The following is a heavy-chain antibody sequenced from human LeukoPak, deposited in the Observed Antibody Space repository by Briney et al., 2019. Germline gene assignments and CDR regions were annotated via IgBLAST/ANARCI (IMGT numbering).Heavy chain of an antibody. CDR3: ARRVAG. V-gene: IGHV3-48*03. CDR2: IHSTGSPI. J-gene: IGHJ4*02. CDR1: GFTFSSSE. Sequence: GGSLRLSCAASGFTFSSSEMTRVRQAPGKGLEWLSYIHSTGSPIYYADSVKGRFTISRDNAKNSLYLQMNSLRAEDTAVYYCARRVAGWGQGTLVTVPS.